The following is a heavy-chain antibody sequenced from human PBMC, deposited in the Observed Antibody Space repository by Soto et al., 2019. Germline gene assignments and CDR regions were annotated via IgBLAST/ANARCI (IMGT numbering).Heavy chain of an antibody. D-gene: IGHD3-22*01. CDR2: INPASGHT. CDR3: ARGTQEVIWSWFDP. CDR1: GYTFTTYA. Sequence: ASVKVSCKASGYTFTTYALHWVRQAPGQRPEWMGWINPASGHTKYSKRFQDRVTITRDTSASTGYMQLSSLRSEDTAVYYCARGTQEVIWSWFDPWGQGTLVTVSS. J-gene: IGHJ5*02. V-gene: IGHV1-3*01.